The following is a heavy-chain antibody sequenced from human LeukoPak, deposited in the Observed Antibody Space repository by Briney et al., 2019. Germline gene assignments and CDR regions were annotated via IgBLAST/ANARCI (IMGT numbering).Heavy chain of an antibody. CDR3: VKDGLAFCGGDCYSYFDY. V-gene: IGHV3-64D*06. Sequence: GESLRLSCSASGFTFSVYAIHWVRQAPGKGLEYVSTIISNGGSTYCADSVKGRFTISRDNSKNTVSLQMSSLRAEDTALYYCVKDGLAFCGGDCYSYFDYWGQGTLVTVSS. D-gene: IGHD2-21*02. CDR2: IISNGGST. J-gene: IGHJ4*02. CDR1: GFTFSVYA.